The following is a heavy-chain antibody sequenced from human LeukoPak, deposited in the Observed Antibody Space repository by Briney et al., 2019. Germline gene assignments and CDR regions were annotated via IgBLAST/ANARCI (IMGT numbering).Heavy chain of an antibody. CDR3: ARDVY. Sequence: GGSLRLSCAASGFTVSSYYMSWVRQAPGKGLEWVANINQDGSEKYYVDSVKGRFTISRDHAKSSLFLQMNSLRAEDTAVYYCARDVYWGQGTLVTVSS. J-gene: IGHJ4*02. CDR1: GFTVSSYY. CDR2: INQDGSEK. V-gene: IGHV3-7*01.